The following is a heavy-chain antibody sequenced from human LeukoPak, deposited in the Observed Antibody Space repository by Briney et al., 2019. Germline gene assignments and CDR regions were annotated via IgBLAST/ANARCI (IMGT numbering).Heavy chain of an antibody. CDR3: AKDRHAPGRYCSSTSCFPFDS. D-gene: IGHD2-2*01. CDR1: GFTFSNYV. CDR2: ISGSGGST. V-gene: IGHV3-23*01. J-gene: IGHJ5*01. Sequence: PGGSLRLSCAASGFTFSNYVMSWVRQAPGKGLEWVSAISGSGGSTYYADSVKGRFTISRDNTKNTLYLQMNSLRAEDTAVYYCAKDRHAPGRYCSSTSCFPFDSWGQGTLVTVSS.